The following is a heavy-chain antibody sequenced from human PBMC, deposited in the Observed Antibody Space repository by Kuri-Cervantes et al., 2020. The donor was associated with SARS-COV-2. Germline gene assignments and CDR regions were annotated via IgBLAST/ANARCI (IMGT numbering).Heavy chain of an antibody. CDR1: GGTFNSYG. J-gene: IGHJ3*02. CDR3: ARDVRPNDFWSGYYTGGAPLGFDI. D-gene: IGHD3-3*01. Sequence: SVKVSCKTSGGTFNSYGISWVRQAPGLGLEWMGGVIPMFGTTNYAQNFEGRVTISADRSTSTAYMELRSLRSDDTAVYYCARDVRPNDFWSGYYTGGAPLGFDIWGQGTMVTVSS. CDR2: VIPMFGTT. V-gene: IGHV1-69*06.